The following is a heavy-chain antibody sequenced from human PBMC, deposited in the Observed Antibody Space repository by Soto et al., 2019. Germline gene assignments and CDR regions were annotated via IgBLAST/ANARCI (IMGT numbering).Heavy chain of an antibody. CDR2: INPNSGGT. CDR3: ARESGYDILTGYPTHYYYYYGMDV. CDR1: GYTFTGYY. Sequence: ASVKVSCKASGYTFTGYYRHWVRQAPGQGLEWMGWINPNSGGTNYAQKFQGWVTMTRDTSISTAYMELSRLRSDDTAVYYCARESGYDILTGYPTHYYYYYGMDVWGQGTTVTVSS. D-gene: IGHD3-9*01. J-gene: IGHJ6*02. V-gene: IGHV1-2*04.